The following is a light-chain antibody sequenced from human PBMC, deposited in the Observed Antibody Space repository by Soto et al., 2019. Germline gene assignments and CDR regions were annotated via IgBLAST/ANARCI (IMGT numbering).Light chain of an antibody. V-gene: IGKV3-20*01. J-gene: IGKJ1*01. CDR3: QQSGSSAS. CDR1: QSVGSD. Sequence: EMGMTQSPGTLSVSTGERAALSCRASQSVGSDLAWYQQKPGQAPRLLIYDASNRATGIPDRFSGSGSGTDFTLTISRLDPEDFAVYYCQQSGSSASFGQGTKVDNK. CDR2: DAS.